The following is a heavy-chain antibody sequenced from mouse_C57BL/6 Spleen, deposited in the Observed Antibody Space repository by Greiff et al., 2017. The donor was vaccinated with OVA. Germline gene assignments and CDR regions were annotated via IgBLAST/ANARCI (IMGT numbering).Heavy chain of an antibody. CDR2: IYPGDGDT. CDR1: GYAFSSSW. J-gene: IGHJ4*01. Sequence: QVQLQQSGPELVKPGASVKISCKASGYAFSSSWMNWVKQRPGQGLEWIGRIYPGDGDTNYNGKFKGKATLTADKSSSTAYMPLSSLTSEDAAVYFCARGLTGTGAMDYWGQGTSVTVSS. D-gene: IGHD4-1*01. V-gene: IGHV1-82*01. CDR3: ARGLTGTGAMDY.